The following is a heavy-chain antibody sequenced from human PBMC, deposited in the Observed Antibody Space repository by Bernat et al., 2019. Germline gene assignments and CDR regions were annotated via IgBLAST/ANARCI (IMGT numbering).Heavy chain of an antibody. Sequence: QMQLVESGGGVVQPGRSLRLSCAASGFTFSSYAMHWVRQAPGKGLAWVAVISYDGSNKYYADSVKGRFTISRDNSKNTLYLQMNSLRAEDTAVYYCARVREVDSSSYYYYYGMDVWGQGTTVTVSS. J-gene: IGHJ6*02. CDR1: GFTFSSYA. D-gene: IGHD6-6*01. CDR3: ARVREVDSSSYYYYYGMDV. CDR2: ISYDGSNK. V-gene: IGHV3-30-3*01.